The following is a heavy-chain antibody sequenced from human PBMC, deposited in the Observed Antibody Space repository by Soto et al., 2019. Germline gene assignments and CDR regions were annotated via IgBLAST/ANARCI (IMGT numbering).Heavy chain of an antibody. J-gene: IGHJ5*02. CDR3: ATQQYSSGWSPPWWFDP. V-gene: IGHV4-31*03. D-gene: IGHD6-13*01. CDR1: GGSISSGGYY. Sequence: SETLSLTCTVSGGSISSGGYYWSWIRQHPGKGLEWIGYIYYSGSTYYNPSLKSRVTISVDTSKNQFSLKLSSVTAADTAVYYCATQQYSSGWSPPWWFDPWGQGTLVTVSS. CDR2: IYYSGST.